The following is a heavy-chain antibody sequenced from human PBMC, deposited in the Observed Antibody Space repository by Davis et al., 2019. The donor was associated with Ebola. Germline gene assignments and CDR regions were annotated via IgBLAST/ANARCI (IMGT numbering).Heavy chain of an antibody. J-gene: IGHJ4*02. D-gene: IGHD3-22*01. Sequence: PGGSLRLSCAASGFTFDDYAMHWVRQAPGKGLEWVSGISWNSGSIGYADSVKGRFTISRDNAKNSLYLQMNSLRAEDTAIYYCAKDQDSGGYYPSYFDCWGQGTLVTVSS. CDR2: ISWNSGSI. CDR1: GFTFDDYA. CDR3: AKDQDSGGYYPSYFDC. V-gene: IGHV3-9*01.